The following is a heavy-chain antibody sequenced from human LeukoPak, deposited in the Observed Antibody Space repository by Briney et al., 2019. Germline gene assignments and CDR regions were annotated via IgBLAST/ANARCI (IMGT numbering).Heavy chain of an antibody. V-gene: IGHV3-23*01. CDR3: AKFSSSDWSRSTNK. CDR2: ISSSGGTT. J-gene: IGHJ4*02. CDR1: GFTFSSYG. Sequence: GGSLRLSCAASGFTFSSYGMSWVRQAPGKGLEWVSAISSSGGTTYYADSVKGRVTISRDNSKKTLYLQMNSLRPEDTAVYYCAKFSSSDWSRSTNKWGQGTLVTVSS. D-gene: IGHD6-19*01.